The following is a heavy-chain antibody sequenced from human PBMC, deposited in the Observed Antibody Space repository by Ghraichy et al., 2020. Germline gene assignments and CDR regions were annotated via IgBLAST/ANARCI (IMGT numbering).Heavy chain of an antibody. CDR1: GGSFSGYY. V-gene: IGHV4-34*01. J-gene: IGHJ5*02. D-gene: IGHD3-3*01. CDR2: INHGGST. Sequence: SQTLSLTCAVYGGSFSGYYWSWIRQPPGKGLEWIGEINHGGSTNYNPSLKSRVTISVDTSKNQFSLKVSSVTAADTAVYYCPRGRVGLLRFLEWSQRGKEYNWFDPWGQGTLVTVSS. CDR3: PRGRVGLLRFLEWSQRGKEYNWFDP.